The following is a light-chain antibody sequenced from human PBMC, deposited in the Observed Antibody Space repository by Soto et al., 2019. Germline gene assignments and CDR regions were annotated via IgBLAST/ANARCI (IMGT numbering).Light chain of an antibody. CDR2: LGS. J-gene: IGKJ4*01. CDR3: MQALQAPLT. V-gene: IGKV2-28*01. CDR1: QSVLHSNGYNY. Sequence: DIVMTQSPLSLPVTPGEPASISCRSSQSVLHSNGYNYLDWYLQKPGQSPQLLIYLGSNRASGVPDRFSASGSGTDFTLKISRVEAEDVGVYYCMQALQAPLTFGGGTKVEIK.